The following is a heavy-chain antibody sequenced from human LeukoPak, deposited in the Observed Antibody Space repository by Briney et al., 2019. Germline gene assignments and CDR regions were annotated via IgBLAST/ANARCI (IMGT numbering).Heavy chain of an antibody. CDR2: ISTDGSST. D-gene: IGHD3/OR15-3a*01. J-gene: IGHJ4*02. CDR1: GFTFSSSW. CDR3: AREGRVDFFFGY. Sequence: GGSLRLSCAASGFTFSSSWMHWVRQAPGKGLVWASRISTDGSSTKYADSVKGRFTISRDNAKNTVYLQMNSLRAEDTAVYCCAREGRVDFFFGYWGQGTLVTVSS. V-gene: IGHV3-74*01.